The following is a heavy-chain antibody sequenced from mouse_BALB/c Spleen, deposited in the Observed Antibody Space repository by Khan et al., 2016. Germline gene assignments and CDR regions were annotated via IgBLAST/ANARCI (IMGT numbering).Heavy chain of an antibody. V-gene: IGHV7-3*02. CDR2: IRNTANGYTI. CDR1: GFTFTDYY. Sequence: EVELVESGGGLVQPGGSLRLSCATSGFTFTDYYMSWVRQPPGKALEWLGFIRNTANGYTIEYSASVKGRFTISRDNSQSILYLQMNTLRGEDSATYYCARLMHYYAMDYWGQGTSVTVSS. J-gene: IGHJ4*01. CDR3: ARLMHYYAMDY.